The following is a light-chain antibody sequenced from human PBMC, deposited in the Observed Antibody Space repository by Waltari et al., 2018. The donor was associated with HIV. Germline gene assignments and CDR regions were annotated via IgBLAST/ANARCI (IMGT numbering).Light chain of an antibody. J-gene: IGKJ2*01. CDR1: QSVSSNY. CDR2: DAS. CDR3: QQYGNSPVYT. V-gene: IGKV3-20*01. Sequence: EIVLTQSPGILSLSPWERATLSCRASQSVSSNYLAWYQQKPGRAPRLLIFDASTRASGIPDRFSGSGSGTDFTLTISRLEPEDFAVYYCQQYGNSPVYTFGQGTKLEIK.